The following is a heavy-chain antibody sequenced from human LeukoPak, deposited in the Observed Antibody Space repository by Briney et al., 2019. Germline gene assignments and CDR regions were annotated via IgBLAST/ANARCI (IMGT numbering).Heavy chain of an antibody. Sequence: PSETLSLTCTVSGGSFRNTNYYWGWIRQPPGKGPEWIGSIYYSGSTYYSASLKSRVTISVDTSKNQFALKLSSVTAADTAVYYCARIVFRYSGTYYNFDSWGQGTLVTVSS. V-gene: IGHV4-39*01. J-gene: IGHJ4*02. CDR1: GGSFRNTNYY. D-gene: IGHD1-26*01. CDR2: IYYSGST. CDR3: ARIVFRYSGTYYNFDS.